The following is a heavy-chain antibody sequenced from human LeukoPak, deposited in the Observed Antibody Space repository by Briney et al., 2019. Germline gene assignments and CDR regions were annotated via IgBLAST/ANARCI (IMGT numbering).Heavy chain of an antibody. J-gene: IGHJ4*02. Sequence: GASVKVSCKASGYNFTNYGISWVRQAPGQGLEWMGWIDPSSGGTNSAQKFQGRVTMARDTSITTVYMELSSLTSDDTAIYFCARDRIAPAGSIIDYWGQGTLVTVSS. CDR1: GYNFTNYG. CDR3: ARDRIAPAGSIIDY. V-gene: IGHV1-2*02. CDR2: IDPSSGGT. D-gene: IGHD6-13*01.